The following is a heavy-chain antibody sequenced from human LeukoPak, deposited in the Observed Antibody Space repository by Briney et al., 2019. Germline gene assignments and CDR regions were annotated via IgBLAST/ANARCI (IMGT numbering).Heavy chain of an antibody. V-gene: IGHV4-61*02. CDR1: GGSISSGSYY. Sequence: SETLSLACTVSGGSISSGSYYWSWIRQPAGKGLEWIGRIYTSGSTNYNPSLKSRVTISVDTSKNQFSLKLSSVTAADTAVYYCAREGLGSATQPAAIVYWFDPWGQGTLVTVSS. CDR3: AREGLGSATQPAAIVYWFDP. D-gene: IGHD2-2*02. J-gene: IGHJ5*02. CDR2: IYTSGST.